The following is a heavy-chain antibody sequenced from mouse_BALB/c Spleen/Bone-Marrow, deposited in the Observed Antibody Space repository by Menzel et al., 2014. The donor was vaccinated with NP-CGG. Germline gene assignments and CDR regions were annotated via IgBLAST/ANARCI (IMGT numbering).Heavy chain of an antibody. Sequence: LVGSGGGLVQPGGSLKLSCAASGFTFSSYGMSWVRQTPDKRLELVATINSNGGSTYYPDSVKGRFTISRDNAKNTLYLQMSSLKSEDTAMYYCARDLAYWGQGTLVTVSA. J-gene: IGHJ3*01. V-gene: IGHV5-6-3*01. CDR2: INSNGGST. CDR1: GFTFSSYG. CDR3: ARDLAY.